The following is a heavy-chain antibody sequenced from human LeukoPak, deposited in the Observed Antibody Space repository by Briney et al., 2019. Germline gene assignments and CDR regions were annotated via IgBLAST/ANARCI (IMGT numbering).Heavy chain of an antibody. CDR1: GFTFSSYS. CDR3: AVTTIDYYYGMDV. V-gene: IGHV3-21*01. Sequence: GGSLRLSCAASGFTFSSYSMNWVRQAPGKGLEWVSSISSSSSYIYYADSVKGRFTISRDNAKNSLYLHMNSLRAEDTAVYYGAVTTIDYYYGMDVWGQGTTVTVSS. CDR2: ISSSSSYI. J-gene: IGHJ6*02. D-gene: IGHD4-11*01.